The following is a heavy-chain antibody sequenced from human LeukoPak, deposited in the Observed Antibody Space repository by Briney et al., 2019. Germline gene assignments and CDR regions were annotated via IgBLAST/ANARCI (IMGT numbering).Heavy chain of an antibody. CDR1: GFTFSDYY. D-gene: IGHD1-26*01. CDR2: ISGDSRYT. J-gene: IGHJ4*02. V-gene: IGHV3-11*06. Sequence: GGSLRLSCAASGFTFSDYYMSWIRQAPGKGLEWVSYISGDSRYTNYADSAKGRFTISRDTARNSLYLQMNSLRDEDTAVYYCVRGGPGGSYFDYWGQGTLVTVSS. CDR3: VRGGPGGSYFDY.